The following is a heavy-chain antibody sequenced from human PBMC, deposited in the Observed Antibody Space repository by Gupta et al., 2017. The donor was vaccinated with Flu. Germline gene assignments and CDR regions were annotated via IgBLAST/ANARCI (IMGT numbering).Heavy chain of an antibody. D-gene: IGHD2-15*01. CDR1: GGRLRPKY. J-gene: IGHJ5*02. Sequence: QVQLEQWDTGQMKPTSTMSLRSAVLGGRLRPKYWRWIRQPPGKGLEWIGEINHSGSTNYNPSLKSRVTISVDTSKNQFSLKLSSVTAADTAVYYCARSSPGGYCSGGSCYRGNWFDPWGQGTLVTVSS. CDR2: INHSGST. V-gene: IGHV4-34*01. CDR3: ARSSPGGYCSGGSCYRGNWFDP.